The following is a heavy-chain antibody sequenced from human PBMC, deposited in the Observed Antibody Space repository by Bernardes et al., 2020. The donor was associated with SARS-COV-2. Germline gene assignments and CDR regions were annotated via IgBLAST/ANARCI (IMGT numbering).Heavy chain of an antibody. Sequence: GGSLRLSCSASGFTFSSYSMHWVRQAPGKGLEYVSGISGDGDNKQYTDSVEDRFTISRDNSKDTLYLQLTSLGLEDTAVYYCVKADYKFFWPSSGWGGHFFDNWGQGSLLTVSS. CDR2: ISGDGDNK. V-gene: IGHV3-64D*06. D-gene: IGHD6-19*01. CDR1: GFTFSSYS. CDR3: VKADYKFFWPSSGWGGHFFDN. J-gene: IGHJ4*02.